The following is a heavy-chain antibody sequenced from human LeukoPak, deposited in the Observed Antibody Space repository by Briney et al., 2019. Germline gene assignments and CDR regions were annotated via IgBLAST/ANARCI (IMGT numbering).Heavy chain of an antibody. D-gene: IGHD2-2*01. V-gene: IGHV4-4*07. Sequence: SETLSLTYTVSGASISSFYWSWIRQPAGKALQWIGHIHTSGSANYNPSLKSRVTMSVDTSKNQFSLKLTSVTAADTAGYYCAREGPVVGPWGQGTLVTVSS. CDR1: GASISSFY. CDR3: AREGPVVGP. J-gene: IGHJ5*02. CDR2: IHTSGSA.